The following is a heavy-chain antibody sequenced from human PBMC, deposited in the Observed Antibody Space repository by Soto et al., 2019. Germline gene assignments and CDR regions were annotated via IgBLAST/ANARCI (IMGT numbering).Heavy chain of an antibody. V-gene: IGHV1-24*01. Sequence: ASVKVSCKVSGYTLTELSMHWVRQAPGKGLEWMGGFDPEDGETIYAQKFQGRVTMTEDTSTDTAYMELSSLRSEDTAVSYCANAFFHVGGLDPWGQGTLVPVYS. CDR2: FDPEDGET. J-gene: IGHJ5*02. CDR3: ANAFFHVGGLDP. CDR1: GYTLTELS.